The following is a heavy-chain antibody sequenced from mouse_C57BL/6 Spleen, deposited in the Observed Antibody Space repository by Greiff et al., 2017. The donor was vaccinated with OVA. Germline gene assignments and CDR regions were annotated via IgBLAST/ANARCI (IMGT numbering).Heavy chain of an antibody. J-gene: IGHJ3*01. Sequence: EVQLQQSGAELVKPGASVKLSCTASGFNIKDYYMHWVKQRTEQGLEWIGRIDPEDGETKYDPKFQGKATITADTSSNTAYLQLSSLTSEDTAVYYCASSYYGNSWFAYWGQGTLVTVSA. D-gene: IGHD2-10*01. V-gene: IGHV14-2*01. CDR1: GFNIKDYY. CDR2: IDPEDGET. CDR3: ASSYYGNSWFAY.